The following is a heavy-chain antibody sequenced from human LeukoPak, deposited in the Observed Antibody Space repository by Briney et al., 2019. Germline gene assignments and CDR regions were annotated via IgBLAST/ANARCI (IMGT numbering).Heavy chain of an antibody. J-gene: IGHJ5*02. V-gene: IGHV3-23*01. Sequence: GGSLRLSCAASGFTFSNLAMMWVRQAPGTGLQWVSTITGYGATFYADSVRGRFTIFRDTSMDTLFLQMNSLGAEDTAVYYCAKGAAAGKVDWFYPWGQGNLVTVSS. CDR2: ITGYGAT. CDR1: GFTFSNLA. D-gene: IGHD6-13*01. CDR3: AKGAAAGKVDWFYP.